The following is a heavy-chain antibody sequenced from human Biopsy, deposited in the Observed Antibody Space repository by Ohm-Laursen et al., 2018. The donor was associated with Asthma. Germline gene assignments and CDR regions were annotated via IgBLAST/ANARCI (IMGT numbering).Heavy chain of an antibody. D-gene: IGHD2-21*02. J-gene: IGHJ4*02. CDR3: ARGWNCGGDCYSLDS. CDR1: GDSIDSGDYS. V-gene: IGHV4-30-2*06. CDR2: IYRNGDT. Sequence: TLSLTWVVSGDSIDSGDYSWTWTRQSPGVGLEWIGYIYRNGDTYYNPTLKNRVTISIDRSKNQFSLRLRSVTAADTAVYYCARGWNCGGDCYSLDSWGQGTLVTVSS.